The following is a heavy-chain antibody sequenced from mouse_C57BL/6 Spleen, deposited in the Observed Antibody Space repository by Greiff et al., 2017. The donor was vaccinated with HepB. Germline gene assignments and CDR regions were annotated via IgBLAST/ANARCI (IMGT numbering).Heavy chain of an antibody. Sequence: QVQLQQSGAELARPGASVKLSCKASGYTFTSYGISWVKQRTGQGLEWIGEIYPRSGNTYYNEKFKGKATLTADKSSSTAYMELRSVTSEDSAVYFCARRMDYWGQGTSVTVSS. J-gene: IGHJ4*01. V-gene: IGHV1-81*01. CDR2: IYPRSGNT. CDR1: GYTFTSYG. CDR3: ARRMDY.